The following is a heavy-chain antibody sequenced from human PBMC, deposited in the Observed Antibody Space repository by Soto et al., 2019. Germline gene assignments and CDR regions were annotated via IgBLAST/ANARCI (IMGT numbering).Heavy chain of an antibody. V-gene: IGHV4-31*03. Sequence: SATLSLTCTVSGGSISSGGYYWSWIRQHPGKGLEWIGYIYYSGSTYYNPSLKSRVTISVDTSKNQFSLKLSSVTAADTAVYYCARFRAAGPFDYWGQGTLVTVSS. CDR1: GGSISSGGYY. J-gene: IGHJ4*02. D-gene: IGHD2-15*01. CDR2: IYYSGST. CDR3: ARFRAAGPFDY.